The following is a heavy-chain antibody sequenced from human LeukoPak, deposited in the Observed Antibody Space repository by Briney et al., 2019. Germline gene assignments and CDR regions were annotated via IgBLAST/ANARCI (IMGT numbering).Heavy chain of an antibody. J-gene: IGHJ4*02. CDR2: IRYDGSNK. Sequence: GGSLRLSCAASGFTFSSYGMHWVRQAPGKGLEWVAFIRYDGSNKYYADSVKGRFTISRDNSKNTLYLQMNSLRAEDTAVYYCAKDRGYSYGSPLGYWGQGTLVTVSS. V-gene: IGHV3-30*02. CDR1: GFTFSSYG. D-gene: IGHD5-18*01. CDR3: AKDRGYSYGSPLGY.